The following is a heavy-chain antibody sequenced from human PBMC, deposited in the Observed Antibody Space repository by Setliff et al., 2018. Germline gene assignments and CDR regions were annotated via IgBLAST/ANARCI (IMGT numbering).Heavy chain of an antibody. Sequence: ASVKVSCKSSGYTFTSYGINWVRQAPGQGLEWMGWINAYAQKFQGRVTITADESTSTAYMELSSLRSEDTAVYYCARESGSPRYMDVWGNGTTVTVSS. V-gene: IGHV1-18*01. CDR2: INA. CDR3: ARESGSPRYMDV. D-gene: IGHD3-3*01. CDR1: GYTFTSYG. J-gene: IGHJ6*03.